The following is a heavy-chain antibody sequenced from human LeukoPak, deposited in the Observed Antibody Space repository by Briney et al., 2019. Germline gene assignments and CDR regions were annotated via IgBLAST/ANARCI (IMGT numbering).Heavy chain of an antibody. CDR2: ISGSGGST. D-gene: IGHD3-22*01. V-gene: IGHV3-23*01. Sequence: PGGSLRLSCAASGFTFSSYAMSWVRQAPGKGLEWVSAISGSGGSTYYADSVKGRFTISRDNAKNSLYLQMNSLRAEDTALYYCARGSITMIIAVDFGYWGQGTLVTVSS. CDR3: ARGSITMIIAVDFGY. CDR1: GFTFSSYA. J-gene: IGHJ4*02.